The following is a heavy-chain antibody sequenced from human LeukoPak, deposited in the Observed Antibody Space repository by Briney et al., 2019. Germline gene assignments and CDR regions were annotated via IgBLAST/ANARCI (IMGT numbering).Heavy chain of an antibody. V-gene: IGHV4-38-2*02. CDR2: IYHSGST. CDR3: ARDRSRYYDFWSGQPDI. CDR1: GGSFSGYY. D-gene: IGHD3-3*01. J-gene: IGHJ3*02. Sequence: SETLSLTCAVYGGSFSGYYWGWIRQPPGKGLEWIGSIYHSGSTYYNPSLKSRVTISVDTSKNQFSLKLSSVTAADTAVYYCARDRSRYYDFWSGQPDIWGQGTMVTVSS.